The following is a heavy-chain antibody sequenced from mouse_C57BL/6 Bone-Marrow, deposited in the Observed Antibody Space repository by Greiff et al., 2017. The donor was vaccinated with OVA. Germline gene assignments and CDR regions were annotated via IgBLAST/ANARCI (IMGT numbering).Heavy chain of an antibody. J-gene: IGHJ4*01. D-gene: IGHD2-5*01. CDR2: INPNNGGT. CDR1: GYTFTDYN. Sequence: EVMLVESGPELVKPGASVKMSCKASGYTFTDYNMHWVKQSHGKSLEWIGYINPNNGGTSYNQKFKGKATLTVNKSSSTAYMELRSLTSEDSAVYYCEADSNYLGAMDYWGQGTSVTVSS. V-gene: IGHV1-22*01. CDR3: EADSNYLGAMDY.